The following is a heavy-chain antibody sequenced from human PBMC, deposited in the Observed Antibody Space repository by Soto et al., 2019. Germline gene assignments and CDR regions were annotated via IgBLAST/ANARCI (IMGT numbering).Heavy chain of an antibody. J-gene: IGHJ5*02. CDR3: ARHAWFGEFDP. D-gene: IGHD3-10*01. CDR1: GGSISNPTYY. CDR2: IYYSGIT. V-gene: IGHV4-39*01. Sequence: PSETLSLTCTVSGGSISNPTYYWGWIRQPPGKGLEWIGSIYYSGITYYNPSLKSRVTISVDTSKNQFYLKLNSVTAADTAVFYCARHAWFGEFDPWGQGTLVTVSS.